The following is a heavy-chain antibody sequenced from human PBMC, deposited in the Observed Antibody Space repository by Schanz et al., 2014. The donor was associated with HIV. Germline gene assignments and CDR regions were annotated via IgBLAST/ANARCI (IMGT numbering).Heavy chain of an antibody. CDR2: ISSGGGRT. J-gene: IGHJ6*02. Sequence: EVQLLESGGGLVQPGGSLRLSCAASGFMFSSYGMSWVRQAPGKGLEWVSIISSGGGRTYYADSVKGRFTISRDNSKNTLYLQMNSLRAEDTAVYYCTKEVPPDVWGQGTTVTVSS. CDR1: GFMFSSYG. CDR3: TKEVPPDV. D-gene: IGHD1-1*01. V-gene: IGHV3-23*01.